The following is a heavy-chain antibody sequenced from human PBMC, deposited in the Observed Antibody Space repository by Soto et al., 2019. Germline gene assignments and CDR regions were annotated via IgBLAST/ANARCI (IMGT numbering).Heavy chain of an antibody. D-gene: IGHD6-13*01. CDR2: IYYSGST. CDR3: ASLIAAAGADEGFIDY. V-gene: IGHV4-30-4*01. Sequence: SETLSVTCPVSGGSISSGDYYWSWIRQPPGKGLEWIGYIYYSGSTYYNPSLKSRVTISVDTSKNQFSLKLSSVTAADTAVYYCASLIAAAGADEGFIDYWGQGTLVTVSS. CDR1: GGSISSGDYY. J-gene: IGHJ4*02.